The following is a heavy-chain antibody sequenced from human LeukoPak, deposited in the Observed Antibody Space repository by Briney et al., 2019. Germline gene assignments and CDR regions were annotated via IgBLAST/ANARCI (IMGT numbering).Heavy chain of an antibody. J-gene: IGHJ4*02. CDR1: GFTFSSYA. CDR3: AKDDYPPRFMT. Sequence: AGGSLRLSCAASGFTFSSYAMSWVRQAPGKGLEWVSAVSGSGGSTYYADSVKGRFTISRDNSKNTLYLQMNSLRAEDTAVYYCAKDDYPPRFMTGGQGTLVTVSS. CDR2: VSGSGGST. V-gene: IGHV3-23*01. D-gene: IGHD3-16*01.